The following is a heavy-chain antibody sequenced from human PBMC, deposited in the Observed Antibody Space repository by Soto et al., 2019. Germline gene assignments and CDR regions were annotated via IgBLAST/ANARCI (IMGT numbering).Heavy chain of an antibody. D-gene: IGHD6-13*01. CDR3: ARYRREAVAGYTLDN. Sequence: SETLSLTCTVSGGSLSSNYWTWIRQPPGKGLEWIGYVYNSGSTNYNPSLKSRVTISEDTANSQFSLKVNSMTAADTAVYYCARYRREAVAGYTLDNWGQGILVTVSS. V-gene: IGHV4-59*01. CDR1: GGSLSSNY. J-gene: IGHJ4*02. CDR2: VYNSGST.